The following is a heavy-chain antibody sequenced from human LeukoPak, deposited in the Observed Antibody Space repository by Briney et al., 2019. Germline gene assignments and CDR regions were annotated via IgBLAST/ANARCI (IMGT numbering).Heavy chain of an antibody. CDR3: VGRDGYNLAFDY. J-gene: IGHJ4*02. D-gene: IGHD5-24*01. Sequence: SETLSLTCTVSGGSISSSSYYWGWIRQPPGKGLEWIGSIYYSGSTYYNPSLKSRVTISVDTSKNQFSLKLSSVTAADTAVYYCVGRDGYNLAFDYWGQGTLVTVSS. CDR2: IYYSGST. V-gene: IGHV4-39*01. CDR1: GGSISSSSYY.